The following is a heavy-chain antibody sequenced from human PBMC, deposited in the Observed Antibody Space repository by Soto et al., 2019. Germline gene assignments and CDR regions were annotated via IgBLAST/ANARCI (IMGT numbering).Heavy chain of an antibody. D-gene: IGHD3-22*01. CDR2: IYSGGST. CDR1: GFTVSSYY. CDR3: ARLVSSVNYYHQLMDV. Sequence: EVQLVESGGGLIQPGGSLRLSCAAYGFTVSSYYMSWVRQAPGKGLEWVSVIYSGGSTYYADSVKGRFTISRENSRNMQHLQTNSLKSVDTAVYYFARLVSSVNYYHQLMDVWGQGTTVTVSS. J-gene: IGHJ6*02. V-gene: IGHV3-53*01.